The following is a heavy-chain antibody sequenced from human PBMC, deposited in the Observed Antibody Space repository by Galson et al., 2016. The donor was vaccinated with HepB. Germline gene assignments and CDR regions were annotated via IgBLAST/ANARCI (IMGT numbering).Heavy chain of an antibody. CDR2: ISHDGRDQ. CDR1: GLNFWTYW. CDR3: AQYGGLADS. V-gene: IGHV3-7*01. J-gene: IGHJ4*02. Sequence: SLRLSCAASGLNFWTYWMTRVRQAPGKGPEWVASISHDGRDQRYVDSVKGRFTISRDNARNSLYLQMNSLRVDDTAVYYCAQYGGLADSWGQGTLVTVSS. D-gene: IGHD3-16*01.